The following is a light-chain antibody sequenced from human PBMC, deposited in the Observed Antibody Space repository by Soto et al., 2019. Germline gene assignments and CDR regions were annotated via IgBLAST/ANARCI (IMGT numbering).Light chain of an antibody. Sequence: EIVLTQSPGTLSLSPGERATLSCRASQSVSSSYLAWYQHKSGQAPRLLISGTSSRATGIPDRFSGSGAGTDFTLTISRLEPEDFAVYYCQQYGTTPWTFGQGTKVEVK. J-gene: IGKJ1*01. CDR2: GTS. CDR3: QQYGTTPWT. CDR1: QSVSSSY. V-gene: IGKV3-20*01.